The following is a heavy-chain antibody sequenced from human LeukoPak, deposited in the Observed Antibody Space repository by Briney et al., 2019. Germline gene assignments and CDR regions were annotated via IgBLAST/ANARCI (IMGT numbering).Heavy chain of an antibody. CDR2: IHERGST. J-gene: IGHJ5*02. CDR1: GASINNYH. CDR3: ARASRPSNSWFDP. V-gene: IGHV4-59*08. Sequence: SETLSLTCSVSGASINNYHWSWIRQPPGQGLEWIGSIHERGSTFYNPSLKSRVTISIDTSKNQFSLNVNSVTAADTAVYYCARASRPSNSWFDPWGQGTVVTVSS.